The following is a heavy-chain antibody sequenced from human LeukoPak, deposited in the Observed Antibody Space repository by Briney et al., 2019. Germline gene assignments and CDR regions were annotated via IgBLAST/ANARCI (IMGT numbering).Heavy chain of an antibody. CDR3: AKDGGMGTNSVFDL. CDR1: GFTFSSYA. J-gene: IGHJ3*01. D-gene: IGHD1-7*01. CDR2: ISSSGGTT. Sequence: PGGSLRLSCAASGFTFSSYAMSWVRQAPGKGLEWVSSISSSGGTTYYADSVKGRFTISRDYSKNTLYLQMNSLRAEDTALYYCAKDGGMGTNSVFDLWGQGTMVTVSS. V-gene: IGHV3-23*01.